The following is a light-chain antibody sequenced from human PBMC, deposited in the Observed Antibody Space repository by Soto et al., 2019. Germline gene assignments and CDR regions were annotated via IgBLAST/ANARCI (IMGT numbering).Light chain of an antibody. Sequence: IVLTQSPVTLSLSPGERATLACRASESVTNTRLAWYQQKGGQAPRLLIYAISTRARGIPDRFSGSGSGTDFTLTISRLEPEDFGVYYCHRYGTSRGTFGQGTKLEIK. J-gene: IGKJ2*01. CDR1: ESVTNTR. V-gene: IGKV3-20*01. CDR2: AIS. CDR3: HRYGTSRGT.